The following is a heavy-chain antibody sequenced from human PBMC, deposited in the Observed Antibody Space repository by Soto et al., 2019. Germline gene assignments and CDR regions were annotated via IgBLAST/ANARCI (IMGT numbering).Heavy chain of an antibody. V-gene: IGHV4-59*01. CDR1: GSSISGYY. Sequence: ETLSLTCTVSGSSISGYYWSWIRQSPGKGLEWIGHIYYTGSTKYNPSLKSRATILVDTSENQFSLKLSSVTAADTAVYYCARGAGTLVRGYTYATFDPWGQGTLVTVSS. CDR3: ARGAGTLVRGYTYATFDP. CDR2: IYYTGST. D-gene: IGHD5-18*01. J-gene: IGHJ5*02.